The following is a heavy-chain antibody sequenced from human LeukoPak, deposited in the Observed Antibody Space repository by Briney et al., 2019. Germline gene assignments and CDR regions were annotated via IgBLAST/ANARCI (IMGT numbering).Heavy chain of an antibody. CDR1: DGSISSYD. V-gene: IGHV4-4*07. Sequence: PSETLSLTCTVSDGSISSYDWSWLRQPAGKGLEWIGRIYTSGSPTYNPSLESRVTMSLGTSKKQFSLKLTSVTAADTAVYYCATFFVDTGGWFDPWGQGTLVTVSS. J-gene: IGHJ5*02. CDR2: IYTSGSP. D-gene: IGHD5-18*01. CDR3: ATFFVDTGGWFDP.